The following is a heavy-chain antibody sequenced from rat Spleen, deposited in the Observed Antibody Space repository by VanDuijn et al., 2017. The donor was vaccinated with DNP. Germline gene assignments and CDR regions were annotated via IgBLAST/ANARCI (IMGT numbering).Heavy chain of an antibody. CDR1: GFSLTNYG. Sequence: QVQLRESGPVLVQASETLSLTCTVSGFSLTNYGVIWVRQSPGKGLEWLGIIWGHGNTDYNSALKSRLSINRDTSKSQVFLKMNSLQTADTAIYYCTRESWGYVMDAWGQGASVTVSS. V-gene: IGHV2S75*01. J-gene: IGHJ4*01. CDR2: IWGHGNT. CDR3: TRESWGYVMDA. D-gene: IGHD5-1*01.